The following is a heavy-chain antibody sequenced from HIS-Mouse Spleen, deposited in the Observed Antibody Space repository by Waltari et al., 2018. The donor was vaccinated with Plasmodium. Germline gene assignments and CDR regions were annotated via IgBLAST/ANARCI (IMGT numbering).Heavy chain of an antibody. Sequence: EVQLVESGGGLVQPGGSLRLSCAASGFTFSSYWMSGGRQAPGKGVEVVANIKQDGSEKYDVDSVKGRFTISRDNAKNSLYLQMNSLRAEDTAVYYCASSWYWYFDLWGRGTLVTVSS. CDR3: ASSWYWYFDL. V-gene: IGHV3-7*01. J-gene: IGHJ2*01. CDR1: GFTFSSYW. D-gene: IGHD6-13*01. CDR2: IKQDGSEK.